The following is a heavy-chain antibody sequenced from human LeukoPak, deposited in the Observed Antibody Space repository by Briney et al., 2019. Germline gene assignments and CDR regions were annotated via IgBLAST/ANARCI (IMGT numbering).Heavy chain of an antibody. Sequence: SLRLSCAASGFTFSSYAMSWVRQAPGKGLEWVSAISGSGGSTYYADSVKGRFTISRDNSKNTLYVEMNTLRAEDTAVYYCAKWGDYDILTGYYVSDFWGQGTLVTVSS. J-gene: IGHJ4*02. CDR3: AKWGDYDILTGYYVSDF. D-gene: IGHD3-9*01. CDR2: ISGSGGST. CDR1: GFTFSSYA. V-gene: IGHV3-23*01.